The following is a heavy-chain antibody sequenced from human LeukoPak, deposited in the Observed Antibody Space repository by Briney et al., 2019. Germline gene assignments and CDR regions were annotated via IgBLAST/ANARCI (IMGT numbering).Heavy chain of an antibody. J-gene: IGHJ4*02. CDR3: ARARLYYYDSSGYRY. D-gene: IGHD3-22*01. V-gene: IGHV4-34*01. CDR1: GGSISSYY. CDR2: INHSGST. Sequence: SETLSLTCTVSGGSISSYYWSWIRQPPGKGMEWIGEINHSGSTNYNPSLKSRVTISVDTSKNQFSLKLSSVTAADTAVYYCARARLYYYDSSGYRYWGQGTLVTVSS.